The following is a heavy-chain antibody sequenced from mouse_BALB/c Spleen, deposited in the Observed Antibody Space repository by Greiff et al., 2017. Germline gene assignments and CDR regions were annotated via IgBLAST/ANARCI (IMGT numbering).Heavy chain of an antibody. CDR3: AREGAYYRYDGYFDV. CDR2: INSNGGST. Sequence: EVKLVESGGGLVQPGGSLKLSCAASGFTFSSYGMSWVRQTPDKRLELVATINSNGGSTYYPDSVKGRFTISSGNAKNTLYLQMSSMKSEDTAMYYCAREGAYYRYDGYFDVWGAGTTVTVSS. D-gene: IGHD2-14*01. J-gene: IGHJ1*01. V-gene: IGHV5-6-3*01. CDR1: GFTFSSYG.